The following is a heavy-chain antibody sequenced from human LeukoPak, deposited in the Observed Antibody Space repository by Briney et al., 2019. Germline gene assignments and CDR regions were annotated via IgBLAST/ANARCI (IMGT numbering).Heavy chain of an antibody. CDR1: GYTFTSYG. V-gene: IGHV1-18*01. CDR3: ARDGDNWKSRRGGGYFDY. D-gene: IGHD1-20*01. CDR2: ISAYNGNT. Sequence: ASVKVSCKASGYTFTSYGISWVRQAPGQGLEWMGWISAYNGNTNYAQKLQGRVTMTTDTSTSTAYMELNSLRAEDTAVYYCARDGDNWKSRRGGGYFDYWGQGTLVTVSS. J-gene: IGHJ4*02.